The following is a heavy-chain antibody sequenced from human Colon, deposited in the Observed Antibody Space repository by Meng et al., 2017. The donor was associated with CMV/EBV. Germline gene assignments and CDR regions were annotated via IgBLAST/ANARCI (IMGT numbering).Heavy chain of an antibody. V-gene: IGHV3-48*03. Sequence: GGSLRLSCAASGFTFRSFEMHWVRQAPGKGLEWISSISTSGSTVYYADSVKGRFIASRDNARNSLYLQINSLRVDDTAVYYCARDPHLGGRDGDYWGQGTPVTVSS. D-gene: IGHD1-26*01. J-gene: IGHJ4*02. CDR3: ARDPHLGGRDGDY. CDR1: GFTFRSFE. CDR2: ISTSGSTV.